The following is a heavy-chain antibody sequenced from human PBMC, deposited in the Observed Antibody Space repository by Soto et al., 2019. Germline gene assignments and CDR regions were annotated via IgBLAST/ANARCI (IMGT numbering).Heavy chain of an antibody. CDR2: INHSGRT. CDR3: ARVRARLLSHAFDF. V-gene: IGHV4-34*01. Sequence: QVQLQQWGAGLLKPSETLSLTCAVYGGSFTDYYWTWIRQPPGKGLEWIGEINHSGRTNYNPSLKNRVTISLDTSKNQFSLKVNSVTAADTAVYFCARVRARLLSHAFDFWGQGTLVTVSS. D-gene: IGHD3-16*02. CDR1: GGSFTDYY. J-gene: IGHJ3*01.